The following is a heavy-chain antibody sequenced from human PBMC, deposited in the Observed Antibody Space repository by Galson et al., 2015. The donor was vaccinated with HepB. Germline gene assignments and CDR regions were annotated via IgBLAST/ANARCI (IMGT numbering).Heavy chain of an antibody. CDR3: ARERIAAADFDAFDI. J-gene: IGHJ3*02. V-gene: IGHV1-69*10. CDR2: IIPILGIA. Sequence: SVKVSCKASGGTFSSYTISWVRQAPGQGLEWMGGIIPILGIANYAQKFQGRVTITADKSTSTAYMELSSLRSEDTAVYYCARERIAAADFDAFDIWGQGTMVTVSS. D-gene: IGHD6-13*01. CDR1: GGTFSSYT.